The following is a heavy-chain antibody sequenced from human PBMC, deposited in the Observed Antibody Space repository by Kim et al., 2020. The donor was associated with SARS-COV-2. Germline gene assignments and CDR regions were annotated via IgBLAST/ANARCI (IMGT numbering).Heavy chain of an antibody. V-gene: IGHV4-59*09. D-gene: IGHD3-9*01. CDR2: T. Sequence: TTSSPSLQLRVPISVDTSKHQFSLKLSSVTAADTAGYYCARGRPLRYFEVWGQGTLVTVSS. CDR3: ARGRPLRYFEV. J-gene: IGHJ4*02.